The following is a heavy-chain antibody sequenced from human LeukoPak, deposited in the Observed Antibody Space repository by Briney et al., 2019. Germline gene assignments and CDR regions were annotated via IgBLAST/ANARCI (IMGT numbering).Heavy chain of an antibody. CDR2: INTDGGST. J-gene: IGHJ4*02. V-gene: IGHV3-74*01. Sequence: GGSLRLSCAASGFTFSTYLMHWVRQTPGKGLVWVSHINTDGGSTSYADSVKGRFTISRDNAKNTLYLQMNSLRAEDTAVYYCASQLRWDFDYWGQGTLVTVSS. D-gene: IGHD4-23*01. CDR1: GFTFSTYL. CDR3: ASQLRWDFDY.